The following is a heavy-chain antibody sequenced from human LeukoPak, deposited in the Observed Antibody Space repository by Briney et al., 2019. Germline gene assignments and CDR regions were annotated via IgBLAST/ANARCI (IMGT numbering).Heavy chain of an antibody. Sequence: GGSLRLSCAASGFTVSSNYMSWVRQAPGKGLEWVSVIYSGGSTYYADSVKGRFTISRDNSKNTLYLQMNSLRVEDTAVYYCARDLYYSSADYWGQGTLVTVSS. V-gene: IGHV3-66*01. CDR3: ARDLYYSSADY. D-gene: IGHD3-10*01. J-gene: IGHJ4*02. CDR2: IYSGGST. CDR1: GFTVSSNY.